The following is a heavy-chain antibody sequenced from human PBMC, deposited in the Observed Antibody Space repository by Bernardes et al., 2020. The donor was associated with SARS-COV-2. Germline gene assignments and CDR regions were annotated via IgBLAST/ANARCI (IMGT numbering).Heavy chain of an antibody. Sequence: GGSLRLSCAVSGFNFNNFGIHWVRQAPGRGLEWVAVISYEGSQKSYADFVKGRFSISRDNSKRTVYLQMNSLGPEDTAVYYCAKPSSILWIGEGRGAFHLWGRGTMV. V-gene: IGHV3-30*18. D-gene: IGHD3-10*01. CDR2: ISYEGSQK. CDR3: AKPSSILWIGEGRGAFHL. CDR1: GFNFNNFG. J-gene: IGHJ3*01.